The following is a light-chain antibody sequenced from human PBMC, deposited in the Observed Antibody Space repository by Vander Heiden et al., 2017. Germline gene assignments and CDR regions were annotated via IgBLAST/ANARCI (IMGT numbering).Light chain of an antibody. CDR2: AVS. Sequence: DTQMTQSPSSLSASVADRVTITCRASQGIRDDLAWYQQRPGKAPERLIYAVSSLQSGVPSRFSGSGSGTEFTLTISSLQPEDFATYYCLQHNSYPFTFGQGTKLEIK. V-gene: IGKV1-17*01. J-gene: IGKJ2*01. CDR1: QGIRDD. CDR3: LQHNSYPFT.